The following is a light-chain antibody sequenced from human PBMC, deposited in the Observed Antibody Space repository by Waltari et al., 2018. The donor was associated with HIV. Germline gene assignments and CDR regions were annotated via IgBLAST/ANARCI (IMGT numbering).Light chain of an antibody. Sequence: QAGLTQPPSVSKGMRQTATLTRTGNSNNVGNQGVAWLQQHQGHPPKLLSYRDNKRPSGISEGFSASRSGNTASLTITGVQPEDEADYFCATWDISLSAVVFGGGTTLTVL. V-gene: IGLV10-54*04. CDR1: SNNVGNQG. CDR2: RDN. CDR3: ATWDISLSAVV. J-gene: IGLJ2*01.